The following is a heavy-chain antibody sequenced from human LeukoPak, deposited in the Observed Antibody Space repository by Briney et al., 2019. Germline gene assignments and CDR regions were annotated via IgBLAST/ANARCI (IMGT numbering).Heavy chain of an antibody. V-gene: IGHV1-69*06. D-gene: IGHD6-13*01. J-gene: IGHJ4*02. CDR3: ARAPGIAAAGTGTFDY. CDR1: GGTFSSYA. CDR2: IIPIFGTA. Sequence: ASVKVSCKASGGTFSSYAISWVRQAPGQGLEWMGGIIPIFGTANYAQKFQGRVTITADKSTSTAYMELSSLRSEDTAVYYRARAPGIAAAGTGTFDYWGQGTLVTVSS.